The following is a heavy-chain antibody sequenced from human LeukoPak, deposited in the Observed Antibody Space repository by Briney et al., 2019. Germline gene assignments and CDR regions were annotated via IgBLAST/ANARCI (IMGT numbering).Heavy chain of an antibody. V-gene: IGHV4-61*02. Sequence: SETLSLTCIVSGGSISSGSHYWNWIRQPAGKGLEWIGRIYTSGNTNYNATLKSRVTISSDTSKNQFSLKLSSVTAADTAVYYCARDMVGYDAFDIWGQGTMVTVSS. J-gene: IGHJ3*02. CDR3: ARDMVGYDAFDI. D-gene: IGHD1-26*01. CDR2: IYTSGNT. CDR1: GGSISSGSHY.